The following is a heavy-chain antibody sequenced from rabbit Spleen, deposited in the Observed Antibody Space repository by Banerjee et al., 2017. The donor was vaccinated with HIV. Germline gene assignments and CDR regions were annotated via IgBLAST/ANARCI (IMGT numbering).Heavy chain of an antibody. D-gene: IGHD1-1*01. Sequence: QSLEESGGDLVKPGASLTLTCTASGFSFSSNWICWVRQAPGKGLEWIACIDTNDGDTDYANWPKGRFTISKTSSTTVTLQMTSLTDADTATYFCARNYVNAFDPWGPGTLVTVS. V-gene: IGHV1S40*01. CDR1: GFSFSSNW. J-gene: IGHJ2*01. CDR2: IDTNDGDT. CDR3: ARNYVNAFDP.